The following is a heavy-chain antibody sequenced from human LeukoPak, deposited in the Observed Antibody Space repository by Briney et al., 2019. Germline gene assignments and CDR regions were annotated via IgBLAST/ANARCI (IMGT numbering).Heavy chain of an antibody. CDR1: GFTFSSYA. CDR2: ISYDGSNK. D-gene: IGHD5-12*01. Sequence: GGSLRLSCAASGFTFSSYAMHWVRQAPGTGLEWVAVISYDGSNKYYADSVKGRFTISRDNSKNTLYLQMNSLRAGDTAVYYCARDVNLGPGGYAHFDYWGQGTLVTVSS. CDR3: ARDVNLGPGGYAHFDY. V-gene: IGHV3-30*04. J-gene: IGHJ4*02.